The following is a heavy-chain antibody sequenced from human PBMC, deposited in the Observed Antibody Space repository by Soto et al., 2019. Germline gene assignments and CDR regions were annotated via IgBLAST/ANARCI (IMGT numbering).Heavy chain of an antibody. D-gene: IGHD3-3*01. CDR3: ANAVRGGPFCF. J-gene: IGHJ4*02. Sequence: GGSLRLSCAASGFTFSRYGMHWVRLAPGKGLEWVAVISYDGSNKYYADSVKGRFTISRDNSKNTLYLQMNSLRAEDTAVYYCANAVRGGPFCFWGQGTLVTVSS. CDR1: GFTFSRYG. V-gene: IGHV3-30*18. CDR2: ISYDGSNK.